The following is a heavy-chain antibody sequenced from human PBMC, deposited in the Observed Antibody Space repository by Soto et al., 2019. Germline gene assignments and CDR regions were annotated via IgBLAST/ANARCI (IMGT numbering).Heavy chain of an antibody. J-gene: IGHJ4*02. CDR1: GDSITSSSHY. V-gene: IGHV4-39*01. D-gene: IGHD6-6*01. Sequence: PSETLSLTCTVSGDSITSSSHYWGWIRQPTGKGLECIANIYYDGNTYYNPSLKSRVAISLDTSKNQFSLRLNSVTAADTAVYYCARSSIEPRVFIYPFDSWGQGTLVTV. CDR2: IYYDGNT. CDR3: ARSSIEPRVFIYPFDS.